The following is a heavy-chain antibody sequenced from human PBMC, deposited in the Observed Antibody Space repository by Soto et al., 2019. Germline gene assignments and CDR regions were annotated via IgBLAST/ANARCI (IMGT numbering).Heavy chain of an antibody. CDR1: GFTFSSYS. Sequence: EVQLVESGGGLVQPGGSLRLSCAASGFTFSSYSMNWVRQAPGKGLEWVSYISSSSSTIYYADSVKGRFTISRDNAKNSLYLQMNSLRAEDTAVYYCARDLSLGVVTPERVGYWGQGTLVTVSS. J-gene: IGHJ4*02. V-gene: IGHV3-48*01. D-gene: IGHD2-21*02. CDR3: ARDLSLGVVTPERVGY. CDR2: ISSSSSTI.